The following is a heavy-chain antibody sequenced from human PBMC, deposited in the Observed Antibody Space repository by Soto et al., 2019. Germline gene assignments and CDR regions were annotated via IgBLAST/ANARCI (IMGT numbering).Heavy chain of an antibody. CDR1: GGSISSSSYY. J-gene: IGHJ6*02. CDR2: IYYSGNT. V-gene: IGHV4-39*07. D-gene: IGHD2-8*01. CDR3: ARRGYCTNGVCYYGMDV. Sequence: SETLSLTCTVSGGSISSSSYYWGWIRQPPGMGPEWIGRIYYSGNTYYNPSLKSRVTISVDTAKNQFSLKLSSVTAADTASYYCARRGYCTNGVCYYGMDVWGQGTTVTVSS.